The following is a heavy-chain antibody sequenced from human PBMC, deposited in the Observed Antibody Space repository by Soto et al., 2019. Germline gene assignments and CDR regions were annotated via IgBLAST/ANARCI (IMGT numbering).Heavy chain of an antibody. D-gene: IGHD6-6*01. Sequence: GGSLRLSCAASGFTFSSYGMHWVRQAPGKGLEWVAVIWYDGSNKYYADSVKGRFTISRDNSKNTLYLQMNSLRAEDTAVYYCARAYSSIAARPGPLDYWGQGTLVTVSS. V-gene: IGHV3-33*01. J-gene: IGHJ4*02. CDR2: IWYDGSNK. CDR3: ARAYSSIAARPGPLDY. CDR1: GFTFSSYG.